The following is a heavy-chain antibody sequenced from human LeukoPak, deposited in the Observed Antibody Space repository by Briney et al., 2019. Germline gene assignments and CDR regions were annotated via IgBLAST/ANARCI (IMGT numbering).Heavy chain of an antibody. Sequence: ASETLSLTCTVSGGSISSYYWSWIRQPPGKGLEWIGYIYYSGSTNYNPSLKSRVTISVDTSKNQFSLKLSSVTAADTAVYYCARTGYSSSWYYWFDPWGQGTLVTVSS. CDR3: ARTGYSSSWYYWFDP. CDR1: GGSISSYY. J-gene: IGHJ5*02. V-gene: IGHV4-59*01. CDR2: IYYSGST. D-gene: IGHD6-13*01.